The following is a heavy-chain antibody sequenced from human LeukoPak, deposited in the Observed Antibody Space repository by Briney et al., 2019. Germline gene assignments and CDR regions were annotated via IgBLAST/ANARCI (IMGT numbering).Heavy chain of an antibody. CDR1: GFTFSSYS. Sequence: GGSLRLSRAASGFTFSSYSMSWVRQAPGKGLEWVSYISSSNIYYADSVKGRFTISRDNGKNSLYLQMNSLRAEDTAVYYCAREGGFDIWGQGTMVTVSS. V-gene: IGHV3-48*01. J-gene: IGHJ3*02. CDR2: ISSSNI. CDR3: AREGGFDI.